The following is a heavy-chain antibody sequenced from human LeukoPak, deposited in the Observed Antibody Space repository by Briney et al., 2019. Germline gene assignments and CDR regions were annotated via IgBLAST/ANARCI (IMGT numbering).Heavy chain of an antibody. V-gene: IGHV3-23*01. J-gene: IGHJ4*02. CDR2: ISGSGGST. CDR3: AKDTRDGYNPGDY. Sequence: PGGSLRLSCAASGFTFSSYAMSRVRQAPGKGLEWVSAISGSGGSTYYADSVKGRFTISRDNSKNTLYLQLNSLRAEDTAVYYCAKDTRDGYNPGDYWGQGTLVAVSS. CDR1: GFTFSSYA. D-gene: IGHD5-24*01.